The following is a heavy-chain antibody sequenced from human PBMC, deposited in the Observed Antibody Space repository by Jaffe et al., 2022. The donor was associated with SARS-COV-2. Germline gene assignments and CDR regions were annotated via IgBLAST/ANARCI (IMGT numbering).Heavy chain of an antibody. D-gene: IGHD1-26*01. CDR3: AREGAEYVSGNYYYGMDV. CDR1: GFTFSSYG. V-gene: IGHV3-33*01. J-gene: IGHJ6*02. CDR2: IWYDGSNK. Sequence: QVQLVESGGGVVQPGRSLRLSCAASGFTFSSYGMHWVRQAPGKGLEWVAVIWYDGSNKYYADSVKGRFTISRDNSKNTLYLQMNSLRAEDTAVYYCAREGAEYVSGNYYYGMDVWGQGTTVTVSS.